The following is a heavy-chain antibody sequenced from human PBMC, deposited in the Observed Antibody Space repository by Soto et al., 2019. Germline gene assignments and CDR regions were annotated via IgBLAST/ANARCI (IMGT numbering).Heavy chain of an antibody. CDR1: GGSFSGYY. CDR2: INHSGST. J-gene: IGHJ4*02. D-gene: IGHD2-2*02. CDR3: ARGHSFFTSRFGY. Sequence: SETLSLTCAVYGGSFSGYYWSWIRQPPGKGLEWIGEINHSGSTNYNPSLKSRVTISVDTSKNQFSLKLSSVTAADTAVYYCARGHSFFTSRFGYWGQGTLVTVSS. V-gene: IGHV4-34*01.